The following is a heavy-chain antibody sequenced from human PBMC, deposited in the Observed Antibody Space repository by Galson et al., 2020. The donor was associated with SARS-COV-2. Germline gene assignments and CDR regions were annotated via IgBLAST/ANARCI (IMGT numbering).Heavy chain of an antibody. Sequence: PGGSLRLSCVVSGVTFSDYSMMWVRQAPGKGLEWVSLIDSFSDNIQYADSVKGRFTISRDNAENSLYLQMNSLRAEDTAVYFCARGACPGCYLLSDSWGQGVPVTVSS. V-gene: IGHV3-48*04. CDR1: GVTFSDYS. CDR2: IDSFSDNI. D-gene: IGHD6-19*01. CDR3: ARGACPGCYLLSDS. J-gene: IGHJ4*02.